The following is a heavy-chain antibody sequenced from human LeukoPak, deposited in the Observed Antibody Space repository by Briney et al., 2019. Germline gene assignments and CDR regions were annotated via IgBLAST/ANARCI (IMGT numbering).Heavy chain of an antibody. CDR2: INHSGST. J-gene: IGHJ4*02. D-gene: IGHD3-22*01. CDR3: ASKTYYYDSSGYYYDKDY. Sequence: SETLSLTCAVYGGSFSGYYGSWIRQPPGKGLEWIGEINHSGSTNYNPSLKSRVTISVDTSKNQFSLKLSFVTAADTAVYYCASKTYYYDSSGYYYDKDYWGQGTLVTVSS. V-gene: IGHV4-34*01. CDR1: GGSFSGYY.